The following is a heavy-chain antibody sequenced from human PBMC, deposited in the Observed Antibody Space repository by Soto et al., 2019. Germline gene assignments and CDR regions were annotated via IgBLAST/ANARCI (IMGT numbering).Heavy chain of an antibody. CDR3: TRDQDTYGQAVFDS. J-gene: IGHJ5*01. Sequence: GGSLRLSCVVSGFTLSSRLMHWVRQTPGKGLVWVSRIKTDGTITNYADSVKGRFTISRDNAKNTLYLHMNSLRPEDTAMYYCTRDQDTYGQAVFDSWGQGTLVTVSS. CDR2: IKTDGTIT. V-gene: IGHV3-74*01. CDR1: GFTLSSRL. D-gene: IGHD2-15*01.